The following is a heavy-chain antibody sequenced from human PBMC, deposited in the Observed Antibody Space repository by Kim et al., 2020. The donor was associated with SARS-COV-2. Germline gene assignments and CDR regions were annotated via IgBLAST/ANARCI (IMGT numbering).Heavy chain of an antibody. J-gene: IGHJ6*02. V-gene: IGHV3-48*02. Sequence: YYADSVKGRFTISRDNAKNSLFLQMTRLRDEDPAVYYCANFLVQGGNGMDDWGQGTTVTVSS. CDR3: ANFLVQGGNGMDD. D-gene: IGHD3-10*02.